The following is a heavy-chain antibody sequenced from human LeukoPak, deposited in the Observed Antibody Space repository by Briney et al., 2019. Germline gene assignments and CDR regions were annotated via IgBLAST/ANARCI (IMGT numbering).Heavy chain of an antibody. D-gene: IGHD2-21*01. Sequence: GGSLRLSCTASGFTFNNYAMHWVRQAPGKGLEWVSYISSSGSTIYYADSVKGRFTISRDNAKNSLYLQMNSLRAEDTAVYYCARDQGVVVPGWFDPWGQGTLVTVSS. V-gene: IGHV3-48*03. CDR2: ISSSGSTI. CDR3: ARDQGVVVPGWFDP. CDR1: GFTFNNYA. J-gene: IGHJ5*02.